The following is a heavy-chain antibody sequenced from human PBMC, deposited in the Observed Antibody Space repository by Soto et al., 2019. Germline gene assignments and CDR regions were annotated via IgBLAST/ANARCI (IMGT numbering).Heavy chain of an antibody. Sequence: SETLSLTCTVSGGSISSYYWSWIRQPPGKGLEWIGYIYYSGSTNYNPSLKSRVTISVDTSKNQFSLKLSSVTAADTAVYYCARVGVDSCSSTSCFFRYYYGMDVWGQGTTVT. CDR3: ARVGVDSCSSTSCFFRYYYGMDV. CDR1: GGSISSYY. J-gene: IGHJ6*02. CDR2: IYYSGST. D-gene: IGHD2-2*01. V-gene: IGHV4-59*01.